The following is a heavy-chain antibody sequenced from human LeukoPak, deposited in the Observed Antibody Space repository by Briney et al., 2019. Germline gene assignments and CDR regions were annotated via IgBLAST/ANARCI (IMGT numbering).Heavy chain of an antibody. Sequence: GESLKISCKGSGYSFTSYWIAWVRPMPGKGLEWMGIIYPGDSDTRYRPSFQGQVTISADKSISTAYLQWSSLKASDTAMYYCARFHYYGSGSDNWFDPWGQGTPVTVPS. CDR2: IYPGDSDT. V-gene: IGHV5-51*01. CDR3: ARFHYYGSGSDNWFDP. J-gene: IGHJ5*02. D-gene: IGHD3-10*01. CDR1: GYSFTSYW.